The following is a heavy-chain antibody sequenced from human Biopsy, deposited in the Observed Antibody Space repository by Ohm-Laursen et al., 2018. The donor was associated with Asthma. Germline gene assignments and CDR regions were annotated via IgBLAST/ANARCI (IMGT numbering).Heavy chain of an antibody. CDR2: ISFDGTNR. CDR3: AKEVFPGWELRRGPDY. J-gene: IGHJ4*02. CDR1: GFTFSNYG. V-gene: IGHV3-30*18. Sequence: SLRLSCSASGFTFSNYGMHWVRQAPGKGLDWVAVISFDGTNRNYTDSVKGRFTISRDNSRNTLHLEMNGLRAEDTAVYFCAKEVFPGWELRRGPDYWGQGTLVAVSS. D-gene: IGHD1-26*01.